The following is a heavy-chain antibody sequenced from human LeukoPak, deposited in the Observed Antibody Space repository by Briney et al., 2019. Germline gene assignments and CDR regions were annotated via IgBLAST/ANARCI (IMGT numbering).Heavy chain of an antibody. CDR2: ISVSSSYI. J-gene: IGHJ4*02. CDR1: GFTFTRYS. D-gene: IGHD5-24*01. V-gene: IGHV3-21*01. CDR3: ARDRDADGFDY. Sequence: GGSLRLSCAASGFTFTRYSMNWVRQAPGTGLEWVSSISVSSSYIYYADSVKGRFTISRDNAKNSLDLQMNSLRAEDTAVYYCARDRDADGFDYWGQGTLVTVSS.